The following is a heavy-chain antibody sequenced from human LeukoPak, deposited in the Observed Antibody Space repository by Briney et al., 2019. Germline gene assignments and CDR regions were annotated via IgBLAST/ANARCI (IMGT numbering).Heavy chain of an antibody. J-gene: IGHJ4*02. D-gene: IGHD3-10*01. V-gene: IGHV4-38-2*01. CDR3: FTPAVDY. Sequence: SETLSLTCAVSGYSISSGHYWGWIRQPPGKGLEWIGSIYHNGGTYYNPSLKSRVTISVDTSKNQFSLKMKSVTAADTAVYAGFTPAVDYCSQGTLVTVSS. CDR2: IYHNGGT. CDR1: GYSISSGHY.